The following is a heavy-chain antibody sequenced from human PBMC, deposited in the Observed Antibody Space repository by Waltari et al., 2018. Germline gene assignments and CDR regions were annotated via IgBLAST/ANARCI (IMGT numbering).Heavy chain of an antibody. J-gene: IGHJ4*02. CDR1: GFTFSSYW. CDR3: TRAHDYGGFFDY. Sequence: EVQLVESGGGLVQPGGSLRLSCAASGFTFSSYWMSWFRQAPGKGLEWVGFIRSKAYGGTTEYAASVKGRFTISRDDSKSIAYLQMNSLKTEDTAVYYCTRAHDYGGFFDYWGQGTLVTVSS. D-gene: IGHD4-17*01. CDR2: IRSKAYGGTT. V-gene: IGHV3-49*03.